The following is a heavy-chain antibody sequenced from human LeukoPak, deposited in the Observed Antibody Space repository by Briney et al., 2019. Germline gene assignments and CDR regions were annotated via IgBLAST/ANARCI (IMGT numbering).Heavy chain of an antibody. CDR2: IYTSGST. CDR3: ARDTMGATLWFDP. D-gene: IGHD1-26*01. Sequence: PSETLSLTCTVSGGSISSGSYYWSWIRQPAGKGLEWIGRIYTSGSTNYNPSLKSRVTISVDTSKNQFSLKLSSVTAADTAVYYCARDTMGATLWFDPWGQGTLVTVSS. CDR1: GGSISSGSYY. V-gene: IGHV4-61*02. J-gene: IGHJ5*02.